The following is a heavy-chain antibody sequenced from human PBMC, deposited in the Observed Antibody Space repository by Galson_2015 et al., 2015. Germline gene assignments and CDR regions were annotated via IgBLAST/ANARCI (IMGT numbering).Heavy chain of an antibody. CDR1: GYTFTSYA. V-gene: IGHV1-3*01. D-gene: IGHD3-10*01. J-gene: IGHJ6*03. CDR2: INGGNGNT. Sequence: SVKVSCKASGYTFTSYAMHWVRQAPGQPLEWMGWINGGNGNTKYSQNFQGRVTITRATSVSTAYMELSSLRSEDTAVYYCARFSITMVRGVHYYMDVCRKGTPAAVSS. CDR3: ARFSITMVRGVHYYMDV.